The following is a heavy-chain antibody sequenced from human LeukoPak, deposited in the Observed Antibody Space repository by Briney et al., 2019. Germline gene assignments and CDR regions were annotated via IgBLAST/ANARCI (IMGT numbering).Heavy chain of an antibody. CDR2: IYHSGST. V-gene: IGHV4-38-2*02. Sequence: PSETLSLTCTVSGYSISSGYYWGWIRQPPGKGLEWIGSIYHSGSTYYNPSLKSRVTISVDTSKNQFSLKLSSVTAADTAVYYCARGHQYYYDSSGYYFDYWGQGTLVTVSS. J-gene: IGHJ4*02. CDR1: GYSISSGYY. CDR3: ARGHQYYYDSSGYYFDY. D-gene: IGHD3-22*01.